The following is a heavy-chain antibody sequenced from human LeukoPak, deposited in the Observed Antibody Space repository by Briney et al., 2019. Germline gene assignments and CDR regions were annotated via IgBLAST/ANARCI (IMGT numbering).Heavy chain of an antibody. Sequence: SVKVSCKASGGTFSSYAISWVRQAPGQGLEWMGGIIPIFGTANYAQKFQGRVTITADESTSTAYMELSSLRSEDTAVYYCARDTRNDYINWFDPWGQGTLVTVSS. CDR3: ARDTRNDYINWFDP. CDR2: IIPIFGTA. D-gene: IGHD4-11*01. CDR1: GGTFSSYA. V-gene: IGHV1-69*13. J-gene: IGHJ5*02.